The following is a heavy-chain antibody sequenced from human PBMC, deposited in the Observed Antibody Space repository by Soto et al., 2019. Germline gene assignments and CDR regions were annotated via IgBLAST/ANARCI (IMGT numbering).Heavy chain of an antibody. CDR3: ARTSGIIPTRVFDY. CDR2: INHSGST. J-gene: IGHJ4*02. V-gene: IGHV4-34*01. D-gene: IGHD3-16*01. Sequence: QVQLQQWGAGLLKPSETLSLTCAVYGGSFSGYYWSWIRQPPGKGLEWIGEINHSGSTNYNPSLKSRVTISVDTSKNQFSLKLSSVTAADTAVYYCARTSGIIPTRVFDYWGQGTLVTVSS. CDR1: GGSFSGYY.